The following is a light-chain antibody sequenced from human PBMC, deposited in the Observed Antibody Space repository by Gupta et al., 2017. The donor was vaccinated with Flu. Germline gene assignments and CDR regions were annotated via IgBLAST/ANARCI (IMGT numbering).Light chain of an antibody. V-gene: IGLV2-14*03. CDR3: SSYTGSSTL. CDR2: EVN. CDR1: NIDVGAYNY. J-gene: IGLJ2*01. Sequence: GSNIDVGAYNYVAWYQQHPGKAPKLIIFEVNNRPSGVSTRFPGSKSGNTASLTISGLQAEDDAHYYCSSYTGSSTLFGGGTQLTVL.